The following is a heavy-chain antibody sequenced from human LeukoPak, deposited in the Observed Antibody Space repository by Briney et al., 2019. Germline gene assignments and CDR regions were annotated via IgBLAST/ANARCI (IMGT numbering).Heavy chain of an antibody. V-gene: IGHV3-33*01. CDR3: ARDRGGYQPIVGWSDP. CDR2: IWYDGSNK. CDR1: GFTFSSYG. Sequence: PGRSLRLSCAASGFTFSSYGLHWVRQAPGKGLEWVAVIWYDGSNKYYADSVQGRFTISRDNSKNTLYLQMNSLRAEDTAVYYCARDRGGYQPIVGWSDPWGQGTLRTVSS. D-gene: IGHD1-26*01. J-gene: IGHJ5*02.